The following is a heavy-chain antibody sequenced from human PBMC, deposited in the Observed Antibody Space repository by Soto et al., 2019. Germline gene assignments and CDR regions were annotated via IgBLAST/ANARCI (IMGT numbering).Heavy chain of an antibody. CDR1: GYTFTSFW. V-gene: IGHV5-10-1*01. Sequence: GDSLKISCTGFGYTFTSFWISWVRQMPGKGLEWMGRIDPRDSYVNYSPSFQGHVTISADKSISTAYLQWGSLKASDTAMYYWARLYCTTSACDSWFDPWGQGTLVNVSS. CDR3: ARLYCTTSACDSWFDP. J-gene: IGHJ5*02. CDR2: IDPRDSYV. D-gene: IGHD2-2*01.